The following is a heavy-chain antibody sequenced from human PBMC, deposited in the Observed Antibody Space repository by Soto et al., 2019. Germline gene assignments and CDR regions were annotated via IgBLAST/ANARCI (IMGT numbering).Heavy chain of an antibody. Sequence: ASVKVSCKASGYTFTNYDINWVRQATGQGLEWMGWMNPNSGKTDYAQNFQGRVTMTWNTSISAAYMELSSLRSEDTAVYYCACRFLVGPSGLDYWGQGTLVTVSS. CDR2: MNPNSGKT. CDR1: GYTFTNYD. D-gene: IGHD1-26*01. CDR3: ACRFLVGPSGLDY. V-gene: IGHV1-8*01. J-gene: IGHJ4*02.